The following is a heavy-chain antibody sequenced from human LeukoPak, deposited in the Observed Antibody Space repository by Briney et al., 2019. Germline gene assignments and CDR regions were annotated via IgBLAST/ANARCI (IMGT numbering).Heavy chain of an antibody. V-gene: IGHV3-74*01. J-gene: IGHJ4*02. CDR1: GFAFSSYW. Sequence: GGSLRHSCAASGFAFSSYWMHWVRHAPGEGLVWVSRINSDGITTSYADSVKGRFTISRDNAKNTLYLQMNSLRVEDTALYFCARDGSLPDYWGQGTLVTVSS. CDR2: INSDGITT. CDR3: ARDGSLPDY.